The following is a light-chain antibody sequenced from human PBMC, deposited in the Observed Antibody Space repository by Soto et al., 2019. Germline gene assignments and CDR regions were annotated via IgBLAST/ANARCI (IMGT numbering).Light chain of an antibody. CDR3: MQALLTPLIT. J-gene: IGKJ5*01. CDR1: QSLLHSNGYNY. V-gene: IGKV2-28*01. Sequence: DIVLTQSPLSLPVTPGEPASISCRSSQSLLHSNGYNYLDWYLQKPGQSPQLLIYLGSDRASGVPDRFSGSGSGTDFTLTISRVEAEDVGVYYCMQALLTPLITFGQGTRLEIK. CDR2: LGS.